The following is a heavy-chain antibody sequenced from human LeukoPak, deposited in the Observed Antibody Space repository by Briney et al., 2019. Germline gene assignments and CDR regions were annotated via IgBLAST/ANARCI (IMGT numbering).Heavy chain of an antibody. CDR2: ITDSGANT. CDR1: GFTFSNYA. J-gene: IGHJ4*02. V-gene: IGHV3-23*01. D-gene: IGHD6-19*01. CDR3: ASDLKYSSGHDY. Sequence: GGSLRLSCAASGFTFSNYAMSWVRQAPGEGLEWVSAITDSGANTYYPDSLKGRFTISRDNAKNSLYLQMNSLRAEDTAVYYCASDLKYSSGHDYWGQGTLVTVSS.